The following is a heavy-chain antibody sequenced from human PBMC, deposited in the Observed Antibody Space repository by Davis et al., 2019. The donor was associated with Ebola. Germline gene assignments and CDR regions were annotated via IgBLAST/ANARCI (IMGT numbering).Heavy chain of an antibody. Sequence: GESLKISCAASGFTFSSYSMNWVRQAPGKGLEWVSYISSSSSTIYYADSVKGRFTISRDNAKNSLYLQMNSLRDEDTAVYYCAKYTRSGSYYTIDYWGQGTLVTVSS. J-gene: IGHJ4*02. V-gene: IGHV3-48*02. D-gene: IGHD3-10*01. CDR2: ISSSSSTI. CDR1: GFTFSSYS. CDR3: AKYTRSGSYYTIDY.